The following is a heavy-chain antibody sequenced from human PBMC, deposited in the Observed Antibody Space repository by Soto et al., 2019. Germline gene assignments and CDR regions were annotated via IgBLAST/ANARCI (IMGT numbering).Heavy chain of an antibody. Sequence: PSETLSLTCIVSGESISSSSYYWGWIRQPPGKGLEWIGSIYYSGRTYYNPSFKSRVTISIDTSKNQFSLKLSSVTATDTAVYYCARKRTTVVTQAYFEHWGQGALVTVPQ. CDR1: GESISSSSYY. J-gene: IGHJ4*02. CDR3: ARKRTTVVTQAYFEH. CDR2: IYYSGRT. D-gene: IGHD2-21*02. V-gene: IGHV4-39*01.